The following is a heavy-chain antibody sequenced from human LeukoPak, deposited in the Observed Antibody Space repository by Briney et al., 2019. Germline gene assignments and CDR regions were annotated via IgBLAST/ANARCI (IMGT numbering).Heavy chain of an antibody. J-gene: IGHJ6*03. V-gene: IGHV1-8*01. D-gene: IGHD3-3*01. Sequence: GASVKVSCKASGYTFTSYDINWVRQATGQGLEWMGWMNPNSGNTGYAQKFQGRVTMTRNTSISTAYMELSSLRSEDTAVYYCARGKDFWSGYYPPYYYHYYMDVWGKGTTVTVSS. CDR3: ARGKDFWSGYYPPYYYHYYMDV. CDR1: GYTFTSYD. CDR2: MNPNSGNT.